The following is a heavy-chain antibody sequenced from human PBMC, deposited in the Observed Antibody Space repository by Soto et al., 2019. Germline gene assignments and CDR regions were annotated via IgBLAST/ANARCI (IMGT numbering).Heavy chain of an antibody. CDR2: ISSSSYI. D-gene: IGHD1-7*01. V-gene: IGHV3-21*01. Sequence: SGGSLRLSCAASGFTFSSYSMNWVRQAPGKGLEWVSSISSSSYIYYADSVKGRFTISRDNAKNSLYLQMNSLRAEDTPVYYCARSLELRINYYYYGMDVWGQGTTVTVSS. CDR3: ARSLELRINYYYYGMDV. CDR1: GFTFSSYS. J-gene: IGHJ6*02.